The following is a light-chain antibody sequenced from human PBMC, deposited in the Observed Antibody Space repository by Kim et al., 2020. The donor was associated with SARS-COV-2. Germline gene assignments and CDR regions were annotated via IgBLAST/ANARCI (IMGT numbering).Light chain of an antibody. CDR3: QQYGSSPPQYS. Sequence: EIVLTQSPGTLYLSPGERATLSCRASQSVSSSYLAWYQQKPGQAPRLLIYSASSRATGIPDRFSGSGSGTDFTLTISRLETEDFAVYYCQQYGSSPPQYSFGQGTKLEI. CDR2: SAS. V-gene: IGKV3-20*01. CDR1: QSVSSSY. J-gene: IGKJ2*03.